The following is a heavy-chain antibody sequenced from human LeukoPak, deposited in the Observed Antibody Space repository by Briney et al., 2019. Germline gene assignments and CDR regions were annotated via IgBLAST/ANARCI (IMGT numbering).Heavy chain of an antibody. CDR1: GGSFTGYY. Sequence: PSETLSLTCAAYGGSFTGYYWSWIRQSPGKGLQWIAEVNHRGDTNYNPSVKGRVTISVDTSKNQFPLKVTSLTAADTAVYYCARGPTISETGYLDYWGQGTLVTVSS. CDR2: VNHRGDT. D-gene: IGHD1-1*01. V-gene: IGHV4-34*01. J-gene: IGHJ4*03. CDR3: ARGPTISETGYLDY.